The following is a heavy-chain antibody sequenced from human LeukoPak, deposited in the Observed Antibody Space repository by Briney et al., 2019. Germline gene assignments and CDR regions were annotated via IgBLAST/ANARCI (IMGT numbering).Heavy chain of an antibody. D-gene: IGHD3-22*01. J-gene: IGHJ4*02. CDR2: INPNSGGT. CDR1: GYTFTGYY. CDR3: ARGPYYYDSSGYYSY. Sequence: ASVKVSCKASGYTFTGYYMHWVRQAPGQGLEWMGWINPNSGGTNYAQKFQGWVTMTRDTSISTAYMELSRLRSDDTAVYYCARGPYYYDSSGYYSYWDQGTLVTVSS. V-gene: IGHV1-2*04.